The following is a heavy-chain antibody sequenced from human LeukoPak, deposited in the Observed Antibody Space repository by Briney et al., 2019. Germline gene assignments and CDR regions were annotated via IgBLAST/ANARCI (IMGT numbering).Heavy chain of an antibody. D-gene: IGHD2-2*01. Sequence: GGSLRLSCAASGFTFSSYAMSWVRQAPGKGLEWVSAISGSGGSTYYADSVKGRFTISRDNSKNTLYLQMNSLRAEDTAVYYCAKEAMVEARGYCSSTSCYWGCDYWGQGTLVTVSS. CDR1: GFTFSSYA. CDR2: ISGSGGST. CDR3: AKEAMVEARGYCSSTSCYWGCDY. J-gene: IGHJ4*02. V-gene: IGHV3-23*01.